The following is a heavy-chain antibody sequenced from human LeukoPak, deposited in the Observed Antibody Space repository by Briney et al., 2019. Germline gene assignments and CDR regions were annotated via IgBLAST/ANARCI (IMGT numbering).Heavy chain of an antibody. J-gene: IGHJ4*02. D-gene: IGHD2-2*01. CDR1: GFTFSSYG. V-gene: IGHV3-33*01. CDR3: ARYCSSTSCSRGFDY. CDR2: IWYDGSNK. Sequence: GGSLRLSCAASGFTFSSYGMHWVRQAPGKGLERVAVIWYDGSNKYYADSVKGRFTISRDNSKNTLYLQMNSLRAEDTAVYYCARYCSSTSCSRGFDYWGQGTLVTVSS.